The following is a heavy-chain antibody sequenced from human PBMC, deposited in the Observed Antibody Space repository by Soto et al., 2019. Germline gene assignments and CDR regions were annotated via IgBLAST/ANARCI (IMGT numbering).Heavy chain of an antibody. D-gene: IGHD4-4*01. J-gene: IGHJ1*01. V-gene: IGHV1-24*01. CDR1: GYTLTELS. CDR3: ATDLSPEDYTLLYFQH. Sequence: ASVKVSCKVSGYTLTELSVHWVRQAPGKGLEWMGGFDPEDGETIYAQKFQGRVTMTEDTSTDTAYMELSSLRSEDTAVYYCATDLSPEDYTLLYFQHWGKGTLVTVSS. CDR2: FDPEDGET.